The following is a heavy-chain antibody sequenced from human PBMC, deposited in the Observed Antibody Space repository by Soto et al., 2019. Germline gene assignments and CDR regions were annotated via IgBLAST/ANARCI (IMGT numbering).Heavy chain of an antibody. J-gene: IGHJ6*02. Sequence: HGESLKISCKGSGYSFTSYWIGWVRQMPGKGLEWMGIIYPGDSDTRYSPSFQGQVTISADKSISTAYLQWSSLKASDTAMYYCARPPQDGSGSYGHGMDVWGQGTTVTVSS. CDR3: ARPPQDGSGSYGHGMDV. CDR1: GYSFTSYW. D-gene: IGHD3-10*01. V-gene: IGHV5-51*01. CDR2: IYPGDSDT.